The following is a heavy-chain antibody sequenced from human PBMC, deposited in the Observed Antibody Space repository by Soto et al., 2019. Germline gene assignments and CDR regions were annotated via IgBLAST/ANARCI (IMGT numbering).Heavy chain of an antibody. V-gene: IGHV3-7*03. D-gene: IGHD3-22*01. CDR2: IKQDGSEK. CDR3: ARLYDSSGYYYYYYYMDV. CDR1: GFTFSSYW. Sequence: GGSLRLSCAASGFTFSSYWMSWVRQAPGKGLEWVANIKQDGSEKYYVDSVKGRFTISRDNAKNSLYLQMNSLRAEDTAVYYCARLYDSSGYYYYYYYMDVWGKGTTVTVSS. J-gene: IGHJ6*03.